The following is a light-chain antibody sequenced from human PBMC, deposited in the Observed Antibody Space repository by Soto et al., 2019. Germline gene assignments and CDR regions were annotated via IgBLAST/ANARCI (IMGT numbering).Light chain of an antibody. V-gene: IGLV2-14*01. CDR2: EVS. J-gene: IGLJ2*01. CDR1: SSDVGGYNY. CDR3: SSDTSTSAVL. Sequence: QSVLTQPASVSGSPGQSITTSCTGTSSDVGGYNYVSWYQQHPGKAPKLMIYEVSNRPSGVSNRFSGSKSGNTASLTISGLQAEDEADYYCSSDTSTSAVLFGGATK.